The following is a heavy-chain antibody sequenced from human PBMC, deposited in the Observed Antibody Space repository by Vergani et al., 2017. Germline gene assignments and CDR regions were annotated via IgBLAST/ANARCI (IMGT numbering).Heavy chain of an antibody. V-gene: IGHV3-66*01. CDR1: GFTVSSNY. CDR2: IYSGGST. D-gene: IGHD5-24*01. J-gene: IGHJ4*02. CDR3: ARVKFRDGYNKPTGALGFDY. Sequence: EVQLVESGGGLVQPGGSLRLSCAASGFTVSSNYMSWVRQAPGKGLEWVSVIYSGGSTYYADSVKGRFTISRDNSTNTLYLQMNSLRAEDTAVYYCARVKFRDGYNKPTGALGFDYWGQGTLVTVSS.